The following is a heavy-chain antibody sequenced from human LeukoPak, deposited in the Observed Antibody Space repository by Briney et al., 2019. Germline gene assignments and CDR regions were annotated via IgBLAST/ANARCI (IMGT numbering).Heavy chain of an antibody. J-gene: IGHJ4*02. CDR1: GGSISSGDYC. Sequence: PSETLSLTCTVSGGSISSGDYCWSWIRQPPGKGLEWIGYIYYSGSTYYNPSLKSRVTISVDTSKNQFSLKLSSVTAADTAVYYCARVRGDIVVVPAAPFDYWGQGTLVTVSS. CDR2: IYYSGST. CDR3: ARVRGDIVVVPAAPFDY. D-gene: IGHD2-2*01. V-gene: IGHV4-30-4*08.